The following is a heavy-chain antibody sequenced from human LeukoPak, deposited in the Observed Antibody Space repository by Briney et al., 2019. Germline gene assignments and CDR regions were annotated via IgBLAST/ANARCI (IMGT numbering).Heavy chain of an antibody. J-gene: IGHJ4*02. Sequence: ASVKVSFKASGYTFTSYGISWVRQAPEQGLEWMGWISAYNGNTNYAQKLQGRVTMTTDTSTSTAYMELRSLRSDDTAVYYCARDRGYYYDSSGYYESLPSDYWGQGTLVTVSS. CDR3: ARDRGYYYDSSGYYESLPSDY. CDR1: GYTFTSYG. V-gene: IGHV1-18*01. CDR2: ISAYNGNT. D-gene: IGHD3-22*01.